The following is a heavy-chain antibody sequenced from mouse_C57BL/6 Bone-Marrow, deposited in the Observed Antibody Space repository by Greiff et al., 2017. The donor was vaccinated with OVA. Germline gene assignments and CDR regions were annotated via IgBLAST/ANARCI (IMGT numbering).Heavy chain of an antibody. V-gene: IGHV14-3*01. J-gene: IGHJ2*01. Sequence: VQLQQSVAELVRPGASVKLSCTASGFNIKNTYMHWVKQRPEQGLEWIGRIDPANGNTKYAPKVQGQATITADTSSNTAYLQLSSLQSEDTAIYYCARGGYGSRGYFDYWGQGTTLTVSS. CDR3: ARGGYGSRGYFDY. D-gene: IGHD1-1*01. CDR2: IDPANGNT. CDR1: GFNIKNTY.